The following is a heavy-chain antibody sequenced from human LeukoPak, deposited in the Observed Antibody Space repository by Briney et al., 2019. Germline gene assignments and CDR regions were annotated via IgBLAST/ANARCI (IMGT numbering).Heavy chain of an antibody. D-gene: IGHD6-6*01. Sequence: GGSLRLSCAASGFTFSDYGMHWVRQAPGKGLEWVAVIWYDGNNKYYADSVKGRFTISRDNSKNTLYLQMGSLRAEDMAVYYCARISSSYDYDYWGQGTLVTVSS. V-gene: IGHV3-33*01. CDR3: ARISSSYDYDY. J-gene: IGHJ4*02. CDR2: IWYDGNNK. CDR1: GFTFSDYG.